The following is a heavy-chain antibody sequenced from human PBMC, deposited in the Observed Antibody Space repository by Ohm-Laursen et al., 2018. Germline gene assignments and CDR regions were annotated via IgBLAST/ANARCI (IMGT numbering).Heavy chain of an antibody. Sequence: SLRLSCTASGFPFSSYGMHWVRQAPGKGLEWVAVISYDGSNKYYADSVKGRFTISRDNSKNTLYLQMNSLRAEDTAVYYCVRGYTTRWSNYFDCWGQGTLVTVSS. V-gene: IGHV3-30*03. J-gene: IGHJ4*02. CDR3: VRGYTTRWSNYFDC. CDR2: ISYDGSNK. D-gene: IGHD2-2*02. CDR1: GFPFSSYG.